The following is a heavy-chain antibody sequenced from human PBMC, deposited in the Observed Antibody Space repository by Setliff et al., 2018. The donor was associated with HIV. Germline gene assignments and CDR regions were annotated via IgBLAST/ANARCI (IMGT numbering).Heavy chain of an antibody. CDR1: GGSFSGYY. Sequence: KTSETLSLTCAVYGGSFSGYYWSWIRQSPGKGLEWIGEINHSGSINYNPSLKSRVTISVDTSKNQFSLKLSSVTAADTAVYYCARDRPYSGYPDWGQGTLVTVSS. D-gene: IGHD5-12*01. CDR3: ARDRPYSGYPD. V-gene: IGHV4-34*01. J-gene: IGHJ4*02. CDR2: INHSGSI.